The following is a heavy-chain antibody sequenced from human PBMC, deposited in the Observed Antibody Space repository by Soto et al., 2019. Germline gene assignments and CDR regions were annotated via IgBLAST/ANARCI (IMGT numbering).Heavy chain of an antibody. Sequence: SETLSLTCTVSGGSISSYYWSWIRQPPGKGLEWIGYIYYSGSTNYNPSLKSRVTISVDTSKNQFSLKLSSVTAADTAVYHCAREPYCGGDCYSGYFQHWGQGTLVTVSS. CDR2: IYYSGST. J-gene: IGHJ1*01. CDR1: GGSISSYY. V-gene: IGHV4-59*01. D-gene: IGHD2-21*01. CDR3: AREPYCGGDCYSGYFQH.